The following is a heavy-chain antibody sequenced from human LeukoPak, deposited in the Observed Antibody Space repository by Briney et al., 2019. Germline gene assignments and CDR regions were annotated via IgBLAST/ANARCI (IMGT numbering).Heavy chain of an antibody. CDR2: IYYSGST. V-gene: IGHV4-30-4*01. J-gene: IGHJ4*02. Sequence: SETLSLTCTVSGGSISSGDYYWSWIRQPPGKGLEWIGYIYYSGSTYYNPSLKSRVTISVDTSKNQFSLKLSSVTAADTAVYYCARGNYYDSSAPNYWGQGTLVTVSS. D-gene: IGHD3-22*01. CDR1: GGSISSGDYY. CDR3: ARGNYYDSSAPNY.